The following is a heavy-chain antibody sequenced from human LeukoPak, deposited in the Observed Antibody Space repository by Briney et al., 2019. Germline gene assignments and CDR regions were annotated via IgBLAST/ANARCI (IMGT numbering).Heavy chain of an antibody. CDR3: TRRTRLGPRVDY. J-gene: IGHJ4*02. CDR2: LYHSGIT. CDR1: GGSLNNSDYY. Sequence: SETLSLTCTVSGGSLNNSDYYWDWIRQPPGKGLEWIGGLYHSGITFSNLSLKSRVTISLDTSNNQFSLKLTSMTAADTAVYFCTRRTRLGPRVDYWGQGTLVTVSS. D-gene: IGHD7-27*01. V-gene: IGHV4-39*07.